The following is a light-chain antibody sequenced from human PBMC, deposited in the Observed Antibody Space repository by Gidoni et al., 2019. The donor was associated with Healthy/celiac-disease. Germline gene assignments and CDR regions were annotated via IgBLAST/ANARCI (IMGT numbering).Light chain of an antibody. Sequence: EIVMTQSPATLSVSPGERATLSCRASQSVSSNLAWYQQKPGQAPRLLIYGASTRATGLPARFSGSGSGTEFTLTISSLQSEDFAVYYWQQYNNWPLTFGQGTKLEIK. CDR3: QQYNNWPLT. V-gene: IGKV3-15*01. CDR2: GAS. J-gene: IGKJ2*01. CDR1: QSVSSN.